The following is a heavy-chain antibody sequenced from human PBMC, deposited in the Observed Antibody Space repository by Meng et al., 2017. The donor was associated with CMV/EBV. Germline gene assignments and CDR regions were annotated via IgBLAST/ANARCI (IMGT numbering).Heavy chain of an antibody. J-gene: IGHJ4*02. CDR2: ISGSGGST. Sequence: GESLKISCAASGFTFSSYAMHWVRQAPGKGLEWVSAISGSGGSTYYADSVKGRFTISRDNSKNTLYLQMNSLRAEDTAVYYCAKVGERRGYSGFHDYWGQGTLVTVSS. CDR3: AKVGERRGYSGFHDY. D-gene: IGHD5-12*01. V-gene: IGHV3-23*01. CDR1: GFTFSSYA.